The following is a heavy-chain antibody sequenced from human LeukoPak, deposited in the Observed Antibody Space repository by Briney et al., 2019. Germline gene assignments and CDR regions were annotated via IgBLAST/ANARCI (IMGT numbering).Heavy chain of an antibody. CDR1: EFTFSSYG. Sequence: GGSLRLSCAASEFTFSSYGMHWVRQAPGKGLEWVAFIRYDGSNKYYADSVKGRFTISRDNSKNTLYLQMNSLRAEDTAVYYCAKGIGYDSSGYPFDYWGQGTLVTVSS. V-gene: IGHV3-30*02. CDR2: IRYDGSNK. D-gene: IGHD3-22*01. J-gene: IGHJ4*02. CDR3: AKGIGYDSSGYPFDY.